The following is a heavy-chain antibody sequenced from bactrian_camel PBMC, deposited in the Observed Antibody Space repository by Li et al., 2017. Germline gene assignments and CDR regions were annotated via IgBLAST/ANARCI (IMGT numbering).Heavy chain of an antibody. D-gene: IGHD2*01. CDR1: GWILNRCK. CDR3: AAERRFVYCNLDTHFRY. Sequence: QLVESGGGSVQAGGSLQLSCVQSGWILNRCKMGWHRQAPGKDRELVSSLSSDGMITYSDSVKGRFAISKDNAKNTLYLQMNNLKPEDTAIYYCAAERRFVYCNLDTHFRYWGQGTQVTVS. J-gene: IGHJ6*01. V-gene: IGHV3S53*01. CDR2: LSSDGMI.